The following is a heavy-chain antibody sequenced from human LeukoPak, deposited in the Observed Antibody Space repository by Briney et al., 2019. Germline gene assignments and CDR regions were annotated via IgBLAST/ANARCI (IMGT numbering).Heavy chain of an antibody. Sequence: GGSLRLSCAASGFTFSSYAMSWVRQAPGKGLEWVSAISGSGGSTYYADSVKGRFTISRDNSKDTLYLQMNSLRAEDTAVYYCAKPLAVEMATTDYWGQGTLVTVSS. D-gene: IGHD5-24*01. J-gene: IGHJ4*02. CDR3: AKPLAVEMATTDY. CDR1: GFTFSSYA. V-gene: IGHV3-23*01. CDR2: ISGSGGST.